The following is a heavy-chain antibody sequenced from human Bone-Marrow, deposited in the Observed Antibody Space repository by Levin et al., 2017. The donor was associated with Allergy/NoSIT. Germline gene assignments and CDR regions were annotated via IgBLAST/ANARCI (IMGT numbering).Heavy chain of an antibody. CDR2: IYSGGST. CDR1: GFTVSSNY. V-gene: IGHV3-53*01. D-gene: IGHD3-10*01. J-gene: IGHJ4*02. CDR3: ARGWFGELLSH. Sequence: GGSLRLSCAASGFTVSSNYMSWVRQAPGKGPEWVSVIYSGGSTYYAVSVKGRFTISRDNSKNTLYLQMNSLRAEDTAVYYCARGWFGELLSHWGQGTLVTVSS.